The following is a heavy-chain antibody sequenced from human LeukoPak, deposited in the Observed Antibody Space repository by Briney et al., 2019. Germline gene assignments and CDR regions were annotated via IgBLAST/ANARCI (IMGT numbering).Heavy chain of an antibody. J-gene: IGHJ4*02. Sequence: GGSLRLSCAASGFTFSSYSMNWVRQAPGKGLEWVSYISSSSSTIYYADSVKGRFTISRDNAKNSLYLQMNSLRAEDTAVYYCARRDGRGYWGQGTLVTVSS. CDR2: ISSSSSTI. CDR3: ARRDGRGY. V-gene: IGHV3-48*01. D-gene: IGHD5-24*01. CDR1: GFTFSSYS.